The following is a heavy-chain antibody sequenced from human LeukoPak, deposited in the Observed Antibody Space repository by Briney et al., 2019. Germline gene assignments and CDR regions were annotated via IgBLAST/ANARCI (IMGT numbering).Heavy chain of an antibody. V-gene: IGHV4-59*01. CDR1: GGSISSYY. CDR3: ASRLYYDFWSGYSSGAFDI. Sequence: SETLSLTCTVSGGSISSYYWSWIRQPPGKGLEWIGYIYYSGSTNYNPSLKSRVTISVDTSKNQFSLKLSSVTAADTAVYYCASRLYYDFWSGYSSGAFDIWGQGTMVTVSS. D-gene: IGHD3-3*01. CDR2: IYYSGST. J-gene: IGHJ3*02.